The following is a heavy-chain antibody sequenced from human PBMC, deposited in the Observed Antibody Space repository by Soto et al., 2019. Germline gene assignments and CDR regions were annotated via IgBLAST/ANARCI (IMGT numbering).Heavy chain of an antibody. CDR1: GYTFTSYG. D-gene: IGHD3-10*01. J-gene: IGHJ6*02. CDR3: AREVVYYASGSYRPYYGMDV. Sequence: ASVKVSCKASGYTFTSYGFSWARQAPGKGIEWMGWISAAHSDTGYAQKLQGRVTLTKDTSTSTAYMELSSLRSEDTAVYYCAREVVYYASGSYRPYYGMDVWGQGTTVTVSS. V-gene: IGHV1-18*01. CDR2: ISAAHSDT.